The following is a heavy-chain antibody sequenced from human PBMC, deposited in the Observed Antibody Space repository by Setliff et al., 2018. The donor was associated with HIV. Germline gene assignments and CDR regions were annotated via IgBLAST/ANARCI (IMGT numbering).Heavy chain of an antibody. J-gene: IGHJ5*02. CDR1: GYSFTKYE. CDR2: VSPSIGNS. Sequence: ASVKVSCKASGYSFTKYEINGVRQAPGQGLEWLGWVSPSIGNSDFAQKFKGRISLTTDTSIRTAYMELRGLKSDDTAVYFCARDRRDFRMKNWFDPWGQGTLVTVSS. D-gene: IGHD2-21*01. V-gene: IGHV1-8*01. CDR3: ARDRRDFRMKNWFDP.